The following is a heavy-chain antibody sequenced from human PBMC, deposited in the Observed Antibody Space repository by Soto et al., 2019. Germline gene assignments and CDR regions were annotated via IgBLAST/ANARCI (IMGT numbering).Heavy chain of an antibody. Sequence: DXLKISCKVSGYNFACYWIAWVLQMPGKGLELMGIIYPSDSDTRYRPSFQGQVTISADKSISSAYLQWSSLRASDTAMYYCARGGVSTRTFDYWGQGTPVTVSS. CDR2: IYPSDSDT. D-gene: IGHD3-3*01. CDR3: ARGGVSTRTFDY. CDR1: GYNFACYW. J-gene: IGHJ4*02. V-gene: IGHV5-51*01.